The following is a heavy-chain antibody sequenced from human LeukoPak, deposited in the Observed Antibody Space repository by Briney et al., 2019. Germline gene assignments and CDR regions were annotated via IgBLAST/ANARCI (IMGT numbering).Heavy chain of an antibody. CDR3: ARDKDYGGPGSGYGMDV. J-gene: IGHJ6*02. Sequence: GGSLRLSCAASGFTFSSYEMNWVRQAPGKGLEWVSYISSSGSTTYYADSVKGRFTISRDNSKNTLYLQMNSLRAEDTAVYYCARDKDYGGPGSGYGMDVWGQGTTVTVSS. D-gene: IGHD4-23*01. V-gene: IGHV3-48*03. CDR2: ISSSGSTT. CDR1: GFTFSSYE.